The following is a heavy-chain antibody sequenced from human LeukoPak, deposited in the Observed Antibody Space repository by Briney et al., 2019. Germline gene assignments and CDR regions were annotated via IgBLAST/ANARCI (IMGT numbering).Heavy chain of an antibody. J-gene: IGHJ6*03. CDR1: GFTFSSYW. CDR3: AREVVPAAREYYYYYMDV. Sequence: GGSLRLSCAASGFTFSSYWMSWVRQAPGKGLEWVANIKQDGSEKYYVDSVKGRFTISRDNAKNSLYLQINSLRAEDTAVYYCAREVVPAAREYYYYYMDVWGKGTTVTVSS. CDR2: IKQDGSEK. D-gene: IGHD2-2*01. V-gene: IGHV3-7*01.